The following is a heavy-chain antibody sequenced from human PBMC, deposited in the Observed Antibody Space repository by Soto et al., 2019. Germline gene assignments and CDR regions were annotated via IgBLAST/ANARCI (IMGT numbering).Heavy chain of an antibody. CDR3: SRGPQDILDH. CDR1: GYTFTSYD. D-gene: IGHD2-15*01. Sequence: QVQLVQSGAEVKKPGASVKVSCKASGYTFTSYDINWVRQATGQGLEWMGWMNPNSGNTGFAQKFQGRVTMARNTSIRTAYMELSSPSSEDTAVYYCSRGPQDILDHWGQGTLVTVSS. V-gene: IGHV1-8*01. J-gene: IGHJ4*02. CDR2: MNPNSGNT.